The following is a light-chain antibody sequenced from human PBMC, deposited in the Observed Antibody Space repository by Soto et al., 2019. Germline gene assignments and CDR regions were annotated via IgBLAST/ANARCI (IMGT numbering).Light chain of an antibody. CDR1: QSVSSSY. J-gene: IGKJ2*01. CDR3: QQYGSSPPAYT. CDR2: GAS. Sequence: EIVLTQSPGTLSLSPGERATLSCRASQSVSSSYLAWYQQKPGQAPRLLIYGASGRATGIPDRFSGSGSGTDFTLTISRLEPEDFAVYYCQQYGSSPPAYTFGQGTQLEIK. V-gene: IGKV3-20*01.